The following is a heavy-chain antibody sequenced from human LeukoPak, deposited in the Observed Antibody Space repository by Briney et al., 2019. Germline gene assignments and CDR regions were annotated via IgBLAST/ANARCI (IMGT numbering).Heavy chain of an antibody. J-gene: IGHJ3*02. CDR3: ARQAFYFDSSGYPDVFDI. V-gene: IGHV5-51*01. Sequence: GGSLQISCQGSGYSFTNYWIGWVRPMPGKGLEWMGIMYPGDSDTRYSPSFQGQVTISADKSIDTAYLEWSSLKASDTAMYFCARQAFYFDSSGYPDVFDIWGQGTMVTVSS. CDR2: MYPGDSDT. CDR1: GYSFTNYW. D-gene: IGHD3-22*01.